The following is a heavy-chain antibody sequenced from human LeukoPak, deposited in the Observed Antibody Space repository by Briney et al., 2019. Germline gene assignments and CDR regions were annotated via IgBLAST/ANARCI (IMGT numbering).Heavy chain of an antibody. D-gene: IGHD3-3*01. Sequence: SETLSLTCAVYGGSFSGYYWSWIRQPPGKGLEWIGEINHSGSTNYNPSLKSRVTISVDTSKNQFSLKLSSVTAADTAVYYCARXNYDFWSGYYYYYYXMDVWXXXXTVXXSS. CDR3: ARXNYDFWSGYYYYYYXMDV. CDR2: INHSGST. CDR1: GGSFSGYY. V-gene: IGHV4-34*01. J-gene: IGHJ6*04.